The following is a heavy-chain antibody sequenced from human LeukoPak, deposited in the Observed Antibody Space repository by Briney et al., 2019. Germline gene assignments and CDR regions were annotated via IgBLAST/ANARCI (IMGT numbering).Heavy chain of an antibody. Sequence: HAGGSLRLSCAASGFTFSTYAMGWVRQAPGKGLECVSSIKGGGGDPFYADSVKGRFTISRDNSKNMLFLQLQSLRAEDSAVYYCAKGGHDFNPFYRWGQGTLVTVSA. V-gene: IGHV3-23*01. CDR2: IKGGGGDP. D-gene: IGHD1-14*01. CDR3: AKGGHDFNPFYR. J-gene: IGHJ4*02. CDR1: GFTFSTYA.